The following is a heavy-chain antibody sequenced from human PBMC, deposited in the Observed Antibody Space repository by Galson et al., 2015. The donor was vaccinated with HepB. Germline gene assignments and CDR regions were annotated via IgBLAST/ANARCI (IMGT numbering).Heavy chain of an antibody. J-gene: IGHJ6*03. CDR1: GFSVGNYR. Sequence: SLRISCAAAGFSVGNYRIRWVRQASGKGLEWVAVICPDGRDKYYADSEKGRFTISRDNSENPLFLQVNCLRAEDTAVYYCARGSMDYSTSHRPSYFYYMDVWGKGATVTVSS. D-gene: IGHD6-6*01. CDR3: ARGSMDYSTSHRPSYFYYMDV. CDR2: ICPDGRDK. V-gene: IGHV3-33*01.